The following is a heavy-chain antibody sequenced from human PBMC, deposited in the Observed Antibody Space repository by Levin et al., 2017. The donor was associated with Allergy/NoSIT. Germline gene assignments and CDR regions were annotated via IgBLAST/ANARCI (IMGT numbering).Heavy chain of an antibody. D-gene: IGHD2-15*01. CDR2: ISYDGSNK. CDR1: GFTFSSYG. V-gene: IGHV3-30*18. CDR3: AKDYCSGGSCYPSYYYYGMDV. J-gene: IGHJ6*02. Sequence: GESLKISCAASGFTFSSYGMHWVRQAPGKGLEWVAVISYDGSNKYYADSVKGRFTISRDNSKNTLYLQMNSLRAEDTAVYYCAKDYCSGGSCYPSYYYYGMDVWGQGTTVTVSS.